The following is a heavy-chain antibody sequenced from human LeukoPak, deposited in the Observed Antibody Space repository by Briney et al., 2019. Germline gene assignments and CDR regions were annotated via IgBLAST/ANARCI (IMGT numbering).Heavy chain of an antibody. J-gene: IGHJ4*02. Sequence: ASVKVSCKASGYTFTGYYMHWVRQAPGQGLEWMGWINPNSGGTNCAQKFQGRVTMTRDTSISTAYMELSSLRSEDTAVYYCARAGGYCGRISCPYYFDYWGQGSLVAVSS. CDR2: INPNSGGT. CDR3: ARAGGYCGRISCPYYFDY. CDR1: GYTFTGYY. D-gene: IGHD2-15*01. V-gene: IGHV1-2*02.